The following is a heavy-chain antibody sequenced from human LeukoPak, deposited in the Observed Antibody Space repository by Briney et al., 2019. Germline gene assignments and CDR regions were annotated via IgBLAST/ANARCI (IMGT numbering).Heavy chain of an antibody. CDR1: GGSISSSSYY. CDR3: AAPAPYYYDSSGYFVY. CDR2: IYYSGST. V-gene: IGHV4-39*01. J-gene: IGHJ4*02. Sequence: PSETLSLTCTVSGGSISSSSYYWGWIRQPPGKGLEWIGSIYYSGSTYYNPSLKSRVTTSVDTSKNQFSLKLSSVTAADTAVYYCAAPAPYYYDSSGYFVYWGQGTLVTVSS. D-gene: IGHD3-22*01.